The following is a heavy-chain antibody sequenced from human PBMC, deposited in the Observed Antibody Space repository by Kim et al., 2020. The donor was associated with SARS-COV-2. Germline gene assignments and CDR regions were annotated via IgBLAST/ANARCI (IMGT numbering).Heavy chain of an antibody. CDR1: GYTFTSYY. CDR2: INPSGGST. CDR3: ARPGPTMVRGVMDAFDI. V-gene: IGHV1-46*01. J-gene: IGHJ3*02. D-gene: IGHD3-10*01. Sequence: ASVKVSCKASGYTFTSYYMHWVRQAPGQGLEWMGIINPSGGSTSYAQKFQGRVTMTRDTSTSTVYMELSSLRSEDTAVYYCARPGPTMVRGVMDAFDIWGQGTMVTVSS.